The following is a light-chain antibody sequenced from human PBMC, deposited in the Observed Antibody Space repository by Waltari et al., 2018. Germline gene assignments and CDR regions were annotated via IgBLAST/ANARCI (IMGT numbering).Light chain of an antibody. J-gene: IGKJ4*01. CDR1: QGISSY. V-gene: IGKV1-17*01. CDR3: LKHNRYPLT. CDR2: AAT. Sequence: DIQMTQSPSSLSASVGDTVTITCRASQGISSYLNWFQQKPGKAPKLLIYAATTLQSGVPSRFSGRGSGTEFTLTISRLQAEDFAAYFCLKHNRYPLTFGGGTKVEIK.